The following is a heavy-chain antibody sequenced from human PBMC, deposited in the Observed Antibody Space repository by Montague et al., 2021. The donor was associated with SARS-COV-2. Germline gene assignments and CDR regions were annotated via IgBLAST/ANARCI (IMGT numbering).Heavy chain of an antibody. CDR1: GGSTSNYY. CDR2: IFYTGST. J-gene: IGHJ4*02. CDR3: ARDEGSSGHDY. Sequence: SETLSLTCSVSGGSTSNYYWTWIRQSPGKGLQWIGYIFYTGSTKFNPSLKSRVSMSLDTSKNHFSLRLSAVTAADTAVYYCARDEGSSGHDYWGQGTLVTVSS. D-gene: IGHD3-22*01. V-gene: IGHV4-59*12.